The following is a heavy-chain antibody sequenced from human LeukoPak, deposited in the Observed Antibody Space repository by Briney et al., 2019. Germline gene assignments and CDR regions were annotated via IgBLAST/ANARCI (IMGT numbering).Heavy chain of an antibody. V-gene: IGHV4-34*01. CDR1: GGSFSGYY. CDR3: ARHSAAAADY. CDR2: INHSGST. J-gene: IGHJ4*02. D-gene: IGHD6-13*01. Sequence: KPSETLSLTCAVYGGSFSGYYWSWIRQPPGKGLEWIGEINHSGSTNYNPSLKSRVTISVDTSKNQFSLKLSSVTAADTAVYYCARHSAAAADYWGQGTLVTVSS.